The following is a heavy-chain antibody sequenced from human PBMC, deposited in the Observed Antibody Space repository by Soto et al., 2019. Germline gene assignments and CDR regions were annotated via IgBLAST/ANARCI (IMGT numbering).Heavy chain of an antibody. V-gene: IGHV4-4*02. CDR2: AFHTGTT. D-gene: IGHD3-9*01. Sequence: QVQLQESGPGLVKPSGTLSLTCAVSGDSVSSPYCWRWAGQPPGKGPEWLGEAFHTGTTSNNPSLRSRVTISTDKSNHQFTLALTSVTAADTAVYYGARRAGWDEVHSWGPGTL. CDR3: ARRAGWDEVHS. CDR1: GDSVSSPYC. J-gene: IGHJ4*02.